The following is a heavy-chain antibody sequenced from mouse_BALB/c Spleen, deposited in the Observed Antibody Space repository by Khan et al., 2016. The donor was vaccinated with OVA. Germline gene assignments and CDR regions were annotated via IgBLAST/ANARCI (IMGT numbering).Heavy chain of an antibody. CDR3: ARNYDYDEGLAY. Sequence: QVQLQQSGPGLVQPSQSLSITCTVSGFSLTNYGVHWVRQSPGKGLEWLGLIWSGGSTDYNAAFISRLSISKDNSKTQVFFKMNSLQANDTAIYYCARNYDYDEGLAYWGQGTLVTVSA. CDR2: IWSGGST. D-gene: IGHD2-4*01. J-gene: IGHJ3*01. V-gene: IGHV2-2*02. CDR1: GFSLTNYG.